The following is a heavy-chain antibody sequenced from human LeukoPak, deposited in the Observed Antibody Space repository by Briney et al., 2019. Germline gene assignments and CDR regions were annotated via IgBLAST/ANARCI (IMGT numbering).Heavy chain of an antibody. D-gene: IGHD3-10*02. CDR3: AELGITMIGGV. J-gene: IGHJ6*04. CDR2: ISTSSSYI. Sequence: PGGSLRLSCAVSGFTFSRNSMNWVRQAPGKWLEWVSSISTSSSYIYYADSVKGRFTISRDNAKNSLYLQMNSLRAEDTAVYYRAELGITMIGGVWGKGTTVTISS. V-gene: IGHV3-21*01. CDR1: GFTFSRNS.